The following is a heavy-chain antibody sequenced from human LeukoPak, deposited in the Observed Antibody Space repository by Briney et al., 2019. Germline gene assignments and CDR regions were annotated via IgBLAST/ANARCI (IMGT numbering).Heavy chain of an antibody. J-gene: IGHJ4*02. CDR3: ARGDYGDYGGVDY. CDR2: INPNSGGT. Sequence: GGSLRLSCAAYGFTFGSYVMHWVRQAPGQGLEWMGWINPNSGGTNYAQKFQGRVTMTRDTSISTAYMELSRLRSDDTAVYYCARGDYGDYGGVDYWGQGTLVTVSS. V-gene: IGHV1-2*02. CDR1: GFTFGSYV. D-gene: IGHD4-17*01.